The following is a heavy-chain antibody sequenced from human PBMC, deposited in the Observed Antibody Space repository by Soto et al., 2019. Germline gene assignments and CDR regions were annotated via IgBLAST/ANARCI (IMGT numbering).Heavy chain of an antibody. Sequence: GGSLRLSCAASGFTFSSYGMHWVRQAPGKGLEWVAVIWYDGSNKYYADSVKGRFTISRDNSKNTLYLQMNSLRAEDTAVYYCSIDKGSGSYYGFDYWGKGTLVPVSS. V-gene: IGHV3-33*01. CDR3: SIDKGSGSYYGFDY. CDR2: IWYDGSNK. D-gene: IGHD3-10*01. J-gene: IGHJ4*02. CDR1: GFTFSSYG.